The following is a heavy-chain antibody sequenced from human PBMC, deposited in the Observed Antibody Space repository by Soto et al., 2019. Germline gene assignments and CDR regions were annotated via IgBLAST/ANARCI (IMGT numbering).Heavy chain of an antibody. CDR3: ARRSGSNSFDY. Sequence: QVQLVESGGGLVEPGGSLRLSCAASGFTFSDYYMSWVRQAPGKGLEWISYISSSGSTIYYADSVKGRFTISRDNAKNSLSLQMNSLRAEDTAMYYCARRSGSNSFDYWGQGTLVSVSS. D-gene: IGHD5-12*01. CDR1: GFTFSDYY. J-gene: IGHJ4*02. V-gene: IGHV3-11*01. CDR2: ISSSGSTI.